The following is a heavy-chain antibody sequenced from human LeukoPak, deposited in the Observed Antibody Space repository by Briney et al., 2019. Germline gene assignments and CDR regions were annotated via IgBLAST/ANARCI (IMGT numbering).Heavy chain of an antibody. CDR3: ARARGSYGLVY. D-gene: IGHD5-18*01. CDR1: GFTFSSYW. V-gene: IGHV3-74*01. J-gene: IGHJ4*02. CDR2: INSDGSST. Sequence: GGSLRLSCAASGFTFSSYWMPWVRQAPVKGLVWVSRINSDGSSTSYADSVKGRFTISRDNAKNTLYLQMNSLRAEDTAVYYCARARGSYGLVYWGQGTLVTVSS.